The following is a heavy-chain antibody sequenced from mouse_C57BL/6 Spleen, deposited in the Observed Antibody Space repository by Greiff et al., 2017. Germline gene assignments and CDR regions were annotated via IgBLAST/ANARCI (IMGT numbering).Heavy chain of an antibody. Sequence: VQLQQPGAELVKPGASVKLSCKASGYTFTSYWMHWVKQRPGQGLEWIGMIHPNSGSTNYNEKFKSKATLTVDKSSSTAYMQLSSLTSEDSAVYYCARNIYYYGSSGFAYWGQGTLVTVSA. J-gene: IGHJ3*01. CDR1: GYTFTSYW. V-gene: IGHV1-64*01. CDR3: ARNIYYYGSSGFAY. CDR2: IHPNSGST. D-gene: IGHD1-1*01.